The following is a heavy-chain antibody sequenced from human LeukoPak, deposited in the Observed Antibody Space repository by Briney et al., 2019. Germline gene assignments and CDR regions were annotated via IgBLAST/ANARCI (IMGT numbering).Heavy chain of an antibody. Sequence: SGTLSLTCAVYGGSFTTYYWNWIRQSPGKGLEWIGEINHTGTDNYNPSLKSRFTISVDQSKNQMYLNLISVTAADAAVYYCARLYGYNFAVSRKYFDYWGQGTLVTVSS. CDR2: INHTGTD. V-gene: IGHV4-34*01. D-gene: IGHD5-24*01. J-gene: IGHJ4*02. CDR3: ARLYGYNFAVSRKYFDY. CDR1: GGSFTTYY.